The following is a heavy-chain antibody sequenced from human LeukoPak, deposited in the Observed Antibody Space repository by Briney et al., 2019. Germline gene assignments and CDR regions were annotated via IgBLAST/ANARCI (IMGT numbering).Heavy chain of an antibody. D-gene: IGHD6-6*01. V-gene: IGHV3-7*01. CDR3: ARKAAPAMDV. Sequence: GGSLRLSCAASGFTFSSYWMSWVRQAPGKGLEWVANIKQDGSERYYVDSVKGRFTISGDNAKSSLYLQMNSLRAEDTAVYYCARKAAPAMDVWGQGTTVTVSS. CDR1: GFTFSSYW. CDR2: IKQDGSER. J-gene: IGHJ6*02.